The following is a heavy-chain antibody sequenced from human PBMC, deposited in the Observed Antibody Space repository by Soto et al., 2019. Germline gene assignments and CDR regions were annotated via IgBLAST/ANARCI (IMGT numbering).Heavy chain of an antibody. Sequence: EVQLVESGGGLVQPWGSLRLSCAASGFTFSSYWMSWVRQAPGKVPEWVANIKQDGSEKYYVDSVKGRFTISRDNAKNSLFLQVNSLRVEDTAVYYCVSGGHCSRTSCYTSRSAFDIWGQGTMVTVSS. J-gene: IGHJ3*02. V-gene: IGHV3-7*01. CDR1: GFTFSSYW. CDR2: IKQDGSEK. CDR3: VSGGHCSRTSCYTSRSAFDI. D-gene: IGHD2-2*02.